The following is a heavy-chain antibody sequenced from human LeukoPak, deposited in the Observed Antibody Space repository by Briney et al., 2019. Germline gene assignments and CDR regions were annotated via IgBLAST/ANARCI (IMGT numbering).Heavy chain of an antibody. CDR2: IKGDGSEK. J-gene: IGHJ4*02. Sequence: GGSLRLSCAASGFTFSDYWMTWVRQAPGKGLEWVANIKGDGSEKYCVDSVKGRFTISRDNAKNSLYLQMNSLRAEDTAVYYCAKDGAGSQSYCSSTSCYVDYWGQGTLVTVSS. CDR3: AKDGAGSQSYCSSTSCYVDY. V-gene: IGHV3-7*03. CDR1: GFTFSDYW. D-gene: IGHD2-2*01.